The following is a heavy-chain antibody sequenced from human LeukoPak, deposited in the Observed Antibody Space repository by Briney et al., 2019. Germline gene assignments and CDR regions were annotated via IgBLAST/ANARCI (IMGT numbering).Heavy chain of an antibody. D-gene: IGHD4-17*01. Sequence: VASVKVSCKASGYTFTSYYMHWVRQAPGQGLEWMGRINPNSGGTNYAQKFQGRVTMTRDTSISTAYMELSRLRSDDTAVYYCAREPQFWVDYGDYEYPWGQGTLVTVSS. CDR1: GYTFTSYY. J-gene: IGHJ5*02. CDR3: AREPQFWVDYGDYEYP. CDR2: INPNSGGT. V-gene: IGHV1-2*06.